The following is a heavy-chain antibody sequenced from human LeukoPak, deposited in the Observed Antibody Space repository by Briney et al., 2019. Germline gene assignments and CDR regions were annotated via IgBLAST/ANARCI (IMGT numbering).Heavy chain of an antibody. CDR3: ARATAAGNNA. V-gene: IGHV4-61*08. CDR1: GGSISSGGYY. D-gene: IGHD6-13*01. J-gene: IGHJ5*02. CDR2: IYYSGST. Sequence: SETLSLTCTVSGGSISSGGYYWSWIRQHPGKGLEWIGYIYYSGSTNYNPSLKSRVTISVDTSKNQFSLKLSSVTAADTAVYYCARATAAGNNAWGQGTLVTVSS.